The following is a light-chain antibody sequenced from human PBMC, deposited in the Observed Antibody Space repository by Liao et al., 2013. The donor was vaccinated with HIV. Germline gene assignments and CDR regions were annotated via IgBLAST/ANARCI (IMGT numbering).Light chain of an antibody. CDR1: NIGSKS. CDR2: YDS. CDR3: QVWDRSSDEGV. V-gene: IGLV3-21*01. J-gene: IGLJ2*01. Sequence: SYVLTQPPSVSVAPGTTARITCGGNNIGSKSVHWYQQKPGQAPVLVIYYDSDRPSGIPERFSGSNSGNTATLTISRVEAGDEADYYCQVWDRSSDEGVFGGGTKVTVL.